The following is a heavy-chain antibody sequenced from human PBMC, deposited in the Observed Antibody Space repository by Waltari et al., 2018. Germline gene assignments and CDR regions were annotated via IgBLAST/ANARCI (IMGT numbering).Heavy chain of an antibody. CDR1: GYTLTELS. Sequence: QVHLVQSGAEVRRPGASVKVSCKVSGYTLTELSIHWVRQAPGKGLEWMGGFDPEDGEIIYEKKFQGRVTMTEDTSTDTVYMEVSSLRSEDTAVYYCASNQVDYSNYFYFDYWGQGTLVTVSS. V-gene: IGHV1-24*01. CDR3: ASNQVDYSNYFYFDY. D-gene: IGHD4-4*01. CDR2: FDPEDGEI. J-gene: IGHJ4*02.